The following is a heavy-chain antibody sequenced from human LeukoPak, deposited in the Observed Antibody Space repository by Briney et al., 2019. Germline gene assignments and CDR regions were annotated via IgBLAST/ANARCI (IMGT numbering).Heavy chain of an antibody. CDR2: ISYDGRNK. V-gene: IGHV3-30*04. CDR1: KFPFSTYA. J-gene: IGHJ4*02. Sequence: GGSLRLSCAASKFPFSTYAMNWVRQAPGKGLEWVAVISYDGRNKFYIDSVKGRFTISRDNSKNTLYLQMNSLRAEDTAVYYCARGGAVAFDYWGQGTLVTVSS. D-gene: IGHD6-19*01. CDR3: ARGGAVAFDY.